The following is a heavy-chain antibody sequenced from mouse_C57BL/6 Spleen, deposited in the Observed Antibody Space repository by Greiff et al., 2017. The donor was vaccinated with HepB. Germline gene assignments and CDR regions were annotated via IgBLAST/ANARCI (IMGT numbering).Heavy chain of an antibody. CDR3: AKSYGSYAMDY. V-gene: IGHV1-64*01. Sequence: QVQLQQPGAELVKPGASVKLSCKASGYTFTSYWMHWVKQRPGQGLEWIGMIHPNSGSTNYNEKFKSKATLTVDKSSSTAYMQLSSLTSEDSAVYYCAKSYGSYAMDYWGQGTSVTVSS. CDR2: IHPNSGST. D-gene: IGHD2-1*01. CDR1: GYTFTSYW. J-gene: IGHJ4*01.